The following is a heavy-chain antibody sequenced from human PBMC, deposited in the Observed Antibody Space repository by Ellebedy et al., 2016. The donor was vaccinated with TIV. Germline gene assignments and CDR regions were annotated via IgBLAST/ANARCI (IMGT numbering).Heavy chain of an antibody. CDR1: GFTFSRDG. J-gene: IGHJ6*02. V-gene: IGHV3-74*01. CDR3: GRDDRYGLDV. Sequence: PGGSLRLSCAASGFTFSRDGMHWVRQAPAKGLVWVSHIHSDGSSTTYADSVKGRFTISRDNAKDTVYLQMNSLRAEDTAVYYCGRDDRYGLDVWGQGTTVIVSS. CDR2: IHSDGSST.